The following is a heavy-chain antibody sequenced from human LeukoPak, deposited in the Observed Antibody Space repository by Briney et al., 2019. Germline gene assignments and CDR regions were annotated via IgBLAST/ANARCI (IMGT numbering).Heavy chain of an antibody. Sequence: GGSLRLSCAASGFTFSSYSMAWVRQAPGKGLEWVSSNSGSSSYIYYADSVKGRFTISRDNAKNSLYLQMNSLRAEDTAVYYCAELGITMIGGVWGKGTTVTISS. CDR3: AELGITMIGGV. V-gene: IGHV3-21*01. CDR2: NSGSSSYI. D-gene: IGHD3-10*02. CDR1: GFTFSSYS. J-gene: IGHJ6*04.